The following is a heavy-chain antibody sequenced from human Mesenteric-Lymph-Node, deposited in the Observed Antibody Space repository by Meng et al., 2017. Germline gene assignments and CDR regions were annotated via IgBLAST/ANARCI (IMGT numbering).Heavy chain of an antibody. D-gene: IGHD2/OR15-2a*01. CDR3: ARGGNFDP. J-gene: IGHJ5*02. CDR2: ISTNTGTP. Sequence: GQQVQSGSELKRPGASVKVSCKASGYTFSTYTINWVRQAHGRGLEWMGWISTNTGTPTYTQGFTGRFVFSLDTSVSTAYLQISSLKAEDTAVYYCARGGNFDPWGQGTLVTVSS. V-gene: IGHV7-4-1*02. CDR1: GYTFSTYT.